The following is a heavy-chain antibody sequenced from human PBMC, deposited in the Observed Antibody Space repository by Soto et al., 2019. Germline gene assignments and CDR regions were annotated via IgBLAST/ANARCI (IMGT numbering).Heavy chain of an antibody. J-gene: IGHJ4*02. Sequence: SETLSLTCTVSGASITGSSYWSWIRQPAGKGLEWIGRFSLSGTTNYNPSLRSRVTMSADVSKNQFSLRLTSVTAADTALYYCARGRTPPGAPAWYYFDSWGQGTLVTVSS. D-gene: IGHD2-8*02. CDR2: FSLSGTT. CDR1: GASITGSSY. CDR3: ARGRTPPGAPAWYYFDS. V-gene: IGHV4-4*07.